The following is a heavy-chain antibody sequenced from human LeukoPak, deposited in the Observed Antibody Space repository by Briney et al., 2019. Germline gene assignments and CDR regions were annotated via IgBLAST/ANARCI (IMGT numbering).Heavy chain of an antibody. D-gene: IGHD3-22*01. CDR2: MNPNSGNT. J-gene: IGHJ4*02. Sequence: ASVKVSCKASGYTFTSYDINWVRQATGQGLEWMGWMNPNSGNTGYAQKFQGRVTITRNTSISTAYMELSSLRSEDTAVYYCARVHRYDSSGYYFPSGVQADYWGQGTLVTVSS. CDR1: GYTFTSYD. V-gene: IGHV1-8*03. CDR3: ARVHRYDSSGYYFPSGVQADY.